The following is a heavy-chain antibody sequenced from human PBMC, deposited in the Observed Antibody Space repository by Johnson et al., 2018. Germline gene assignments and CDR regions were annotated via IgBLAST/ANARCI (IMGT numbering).Heavy chain of an antibody. CDR3: ARDVPMYYYDSSGYNAVDI. CDR1: GFTFSSYG. D-gene: IGHD3-22*01. V-gene: IGHV3-33*01. J-gene: IGHJ3*02. Sequence: QVQLVQSGGGVVQXGRSLRLXCAASGFTFSSYGMHWVRQAPGKGLEWVAVIWYDGSNKYYADSVKGRFTISRDNSKNTLYLQMNSLRAEDTAVYYCARDVPMYYYDSSGYNAVDIWGQGTMVTVSS. CDR2: IWYDGSNK.